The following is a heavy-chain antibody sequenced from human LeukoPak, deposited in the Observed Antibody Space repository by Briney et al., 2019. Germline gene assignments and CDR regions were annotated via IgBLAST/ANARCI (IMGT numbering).Heavy chain of an antibody. CDR2: IIPIFGTA. CDR3: AREDYGDYGDY. J-gene: IGHJ4*02. D-gene: IGHD4-17*01. Sequence: ASVKVSCKASGGTFSSYAISWVRQAPGQGLEWMGRIIPIFGTANYAQKFQGRVTTTTDESTSTAYMELSSLRSEDTAVYYCAREDYGDYGDYWGQGTLVTVSS. CDR1: GGTFSSYA. V-gene: IGHV1-69*05.